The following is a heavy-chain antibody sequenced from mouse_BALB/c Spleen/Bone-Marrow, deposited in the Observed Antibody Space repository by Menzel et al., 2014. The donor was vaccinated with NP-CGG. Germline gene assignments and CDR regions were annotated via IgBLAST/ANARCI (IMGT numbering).Heavy chain of an antibody. CDR1: GFDFXRYW. V-gene: IGHV4-1*02. CDR3: AKNYYYGYVAY. CDR2: INPDSSTI. J-gene: IGHJ3*01. Sequence: EVKLMESGGGLVQPGGSLKLSCAASGFDFXRYWMTWVRQAPGKGLEWIGEINPDSSTINYAPSLKDKFIISRDNAKNTLYLQMSKVRSEDTALYYCAKNYYYGYVAYWGQGTLVTVSA. D-gene: IGHD1-2*01.